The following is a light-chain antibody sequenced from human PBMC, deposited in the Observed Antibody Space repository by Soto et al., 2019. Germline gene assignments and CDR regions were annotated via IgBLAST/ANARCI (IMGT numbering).Light chain of an antibody. J-gene: IGKJ2*01. CDR2: DAS. CDR3: QQYNSYSGT. V-gene: IGKV1-5*01. Sequence: DIPRTQSPSTLSASVGDRVTITCRASQSISSWLAWYQQKPGKAPKLLIYDASSLESGVPSRFSGSGSGTEFTLTISSLQPDDFATYYCQQYNSYSGTFGQGTKLEIK. CDR1: QSISSW.